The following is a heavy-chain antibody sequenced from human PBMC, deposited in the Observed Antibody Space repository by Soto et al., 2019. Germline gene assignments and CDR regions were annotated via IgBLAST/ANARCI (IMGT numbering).Heavy chain of an antibody. D-gene: IGHD3-10*01. CDR1: GESFSDFY. Sequence: PSETLSLTCAASGESFSDFYWSWIRQHPGKGLEWIGEINHSGHASYNPSLKSRVTISVDTSKNQFSLKLSSVTAADTAVYYCARGLRYYGSGSHYGLDVWGQGTTVTVSS. CDR2: INHSGHA. V-gene: IGHV4-34*01. J-gene: IGHJ6*02. CDR3: ARGLRYYGSGSHYGLDV.